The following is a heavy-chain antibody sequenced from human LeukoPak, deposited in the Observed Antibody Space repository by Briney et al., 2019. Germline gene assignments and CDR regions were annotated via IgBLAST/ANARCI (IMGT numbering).Heavy chain of an antibody. V-gene: IGHV6-1*01. D-gene: IGHD6-13*01. J-gene: IGHJ4*02. Sequence: SQTLSLTCAISGDSVSSNSAACNWIRQSPSRGLEWLGRTYYRSKWYNDYAVSVKSRITINPDTSKNQFSLQLNSVTPEDTAVYYCARDRKDKRGSSWQRFDYWGQGTLVTVSS. CDR3: ARDRKDKRGSSWQRFDY. CDR2: TYYRSKWYN. CDR1: GDSVSSNSAA.